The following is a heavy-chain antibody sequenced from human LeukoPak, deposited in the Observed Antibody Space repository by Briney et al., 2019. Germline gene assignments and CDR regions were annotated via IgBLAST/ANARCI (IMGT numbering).Heavy chain of an antibody. CDR2: IWYDGSNK. J-gene: IGHJ4*02. CDR1: GFTFSSYG. Sequence: HPGRTLRLSRAASGFTFSSYGMHWVRQAPGKGLEWVAVIWYDGSNKYYADSVKGRFTISRDNSKNTLYLQMNSLKVEDTAVYYCAAWQLILFDYWGQGTLVTVSS. V-gene: IGHV3-33*01. D-gene: IGHD6-13*01. CDR3: AAWQLILFDY.